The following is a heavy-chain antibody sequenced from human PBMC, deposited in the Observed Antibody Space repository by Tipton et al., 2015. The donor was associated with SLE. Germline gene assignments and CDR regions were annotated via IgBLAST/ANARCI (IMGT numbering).Heavy chain of an antibody. CDR3: AKDLKGYGGPLDY. V-gene: IGHV3-23*01. D-gene: IGHD1-26*01. CDR2: ISGSGGST. J-gene: IGHJ4*02. Sequence: SLRLSWAASGFTFSSYAMSWVRQAPGKGLEWVSAISGSGGSTYYADSVKGRFTISRDNSKNTLYLQMNSLRAEDTAVYYCAKDLKGYGGPLDYWGQGTLVTVSS. CDR1: GFTFSSYA.